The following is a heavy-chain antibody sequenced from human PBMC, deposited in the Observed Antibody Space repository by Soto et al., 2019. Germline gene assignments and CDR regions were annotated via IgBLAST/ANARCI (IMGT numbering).Heavy chain of an antibody. D-gene: IGHD5-12*01. V-gene: IGHV1-69*13. Sequence: SVKVSCKASGGTFSSYAISWVRQAPGQGLEWMGGIIPILGTANYAQKFQGRVTITADESTSTAYMELSSLRSEDTAVYYCARAVDIVATTSPFDYWGQGTLVTVSS. CDR2: IIPILGTA. CDR1: GGTFSSYA. CDR3: ARAVDIVATTSPFDY. J-gene: IGHJ4*02.